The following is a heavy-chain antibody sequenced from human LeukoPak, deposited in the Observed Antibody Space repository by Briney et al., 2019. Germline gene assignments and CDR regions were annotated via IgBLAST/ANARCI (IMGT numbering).Heavy chain of an antibody. V-gene: IGHV5-51*01. Sequence: GESLKISCKGSGDTFATYWIGWVRHLPGKGLEWMGVIYPGDSRTRYNPSFQGQDTISADKSISTAYLQWSSLKASDTAMYYCACRKFSGTWFGPWGQGTLVTVSS. CDR3: ACRKFSGTWFGP. CDR1: GDTFATYW. CDR2: IYPGDSRT. J-gene: IGHJ5*02. D-gene: IGHD1-14*01.